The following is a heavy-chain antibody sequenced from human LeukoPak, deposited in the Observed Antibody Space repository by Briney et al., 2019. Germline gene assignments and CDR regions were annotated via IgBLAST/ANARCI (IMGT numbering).Heavy chain of an antibody. J-gene: IGHJ4*02. CDR1: GFTFSSYG. CDR3: ARTQWLVRGGPFDY. V-gene: IGHV3-30*03. CDR2: ISYDGSNK. Sequence: GGSLRLSCAASGFTFSSYGMHWVRQAPGKGLEWVAVISYDGSNKYYADSVKGRFTISRDNAKNSLYLQMNSLRAEDTAVYYCARTQWLVRGGPFDYWGQGTLVTVSS. D-gene: IGHD6-19*01.